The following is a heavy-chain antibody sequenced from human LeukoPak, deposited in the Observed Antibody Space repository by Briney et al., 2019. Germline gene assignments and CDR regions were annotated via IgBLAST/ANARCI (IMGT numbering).Heavy chain of an antibody. V-gene: IGHV1-69*02. CDR2: IIPILGIA. CDR3: ARYQYYYDSSGYPVDY. D-gene: IGHD3-22*01. Sequence: SVKVSCKASGGTFSSYTISWERQAPGQGLEWMGRIIPILGIANYAQKFQGRVTITADKSTSTAYMELSSLRSEDTAVYYCARYQYYYDSSGYPVDYWGQGTLVTVSS. J-gene: IGHJ4*02. CDR1: GGTFSSYT.